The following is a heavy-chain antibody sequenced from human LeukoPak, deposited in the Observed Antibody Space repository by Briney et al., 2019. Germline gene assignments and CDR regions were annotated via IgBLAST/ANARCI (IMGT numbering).Heavy chain of an antibody. CDR1: GYTFTGYY. V-gene: IGHV1-2*06. CDR2: INPNSGGT. CDR3: ARVLITRYYYDSSGYSTDY. Sequence: ASVKVSYKASGYTFTGYYMHWVRQAPGQGLEWMGRINPNSGGTNYAQKFQGRVTMTRDTSISTAYMELSRLRSDDTAVYYCARVLITRYYYDSSGYSTDYWGQGTLVTVSS. D-gene: IGHD3-22*01. J-gene: IGHJ4*02.